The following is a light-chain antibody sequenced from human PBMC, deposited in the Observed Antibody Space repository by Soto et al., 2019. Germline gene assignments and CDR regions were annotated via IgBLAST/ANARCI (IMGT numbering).Light chain of an antibody. V-gene: IGLV2-14*03. CDR1: SSDVGGYNY. CDR2: DAS. J-gene: IGLJ3*02. CDR3: SSYTSSSTWV. Sequence: QSVLTQPASVSGSPGQSITFSCTGTSSDVGGYNYVSWYQHHPGKAPKLMIYDASNRPSGVSNRFSGSKSANTASLTISGLQAEDEADYYCSSYTSSSTWVFGGGTQLTVL.